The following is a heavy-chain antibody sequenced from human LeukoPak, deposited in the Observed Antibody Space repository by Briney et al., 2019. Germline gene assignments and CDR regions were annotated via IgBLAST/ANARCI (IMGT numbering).Heavy chain of an antibody. CDR2: TYYRSKWYN. Sequence: SQTLSLTCAISGDSVSSNSAAWNWIRQSPSRGLEWLGRTYYRSKWYNDYAVSVKSRITINPDTSKNQFSLKLRSVTAADTAVYYCAKEGLRGRRYHDILTGPDWFDPWGQGTLVTVSS. D-gene: IGHD3-9*01. CDR3: AKEGLRGRRYHDILTGPDWFDP. V-gene: IGHV6-1*01. J-gene: IGHJ5*02. CDR1: GDSVSSNSAA.